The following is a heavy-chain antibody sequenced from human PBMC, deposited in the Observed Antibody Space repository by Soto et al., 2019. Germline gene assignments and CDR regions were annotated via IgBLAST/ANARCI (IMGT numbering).Heavy chain of an antibody. CDR2: ISGSGGTT. CDR1: GFTFSSYA. V-gene: IGHV3-23*01. J-gene: IGHJ4*02. D-gene: IGHD2-21*02. CDR3: ASNCGGDCYTNFDY. Sequence: EVQLLESGGGLVQPGGSLRLSCAASGFTFSSYAMSWVRQAPGRGLEWVSAISGSGGTTYYGDSVRGRFTVSRDNSRDALYLQMNSLRADDTALYYCASNCGGDCYTNFDYWGQGTLVTVSS.